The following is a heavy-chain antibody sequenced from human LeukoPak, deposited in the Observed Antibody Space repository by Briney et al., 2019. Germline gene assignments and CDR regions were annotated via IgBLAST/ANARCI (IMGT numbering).Heavy chain of an antibody. CDR2: IYYSGST. Sequence: SSETLSLTCTVSGGSISSSGYYWGWIRQPPGKGLEWIASIYYSGSTYYNPSLKSRVTISVDTSKNQLSLKLSSLTAADTAVYYCARHEYSGSYYGLSWFNPWGQGTLVTVSS. J-gene: IGHJ5*02. V-gene: IGHV4-39*01. CDR1: GGSISSSGYY. CDR3: ARHEYSGSYYGLSWFNP. D-gene: IGHD1-26*01.